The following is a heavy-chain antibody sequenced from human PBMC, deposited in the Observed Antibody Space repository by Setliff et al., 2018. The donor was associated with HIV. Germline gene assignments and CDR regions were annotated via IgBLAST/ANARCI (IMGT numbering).Heavy chain of an antibody. CDR3: ARDRGLRYFDWLFMDV. V-gene: IGHV4-59*01. J-gene: IGHJ6*02. CDR1: GGSISSYY. Sequence: SETLSLTCSVSGGSISSYYWSWIRQPPGKGLEWIGCLYNSGSTNYNPSLKSRVTISVDASKNQFSLKLSSVTAADTAVYYCARDRGLRYFDWLFMDVWGQGTMVTVSS. D-gene: IGHD3-9*01. CDR2: LYNSGST.